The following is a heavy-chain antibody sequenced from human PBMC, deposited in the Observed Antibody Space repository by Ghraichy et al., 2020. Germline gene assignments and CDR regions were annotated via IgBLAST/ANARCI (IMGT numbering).Heavy chain of an antibody. D-gene: IGHD6-13*01. CDR3: ARDTSEAGQTFDH. CDR2: ISGDGTYS. CDR1: GFTFSNDW. J-gene: IGHJ4*02. V-gene: IGHV3-74*01. Sequence: GSLRLSCAASGFTFSNDWMDWVRQAPGKGLVWVSRISGDGTYSDYADSVKGRFTISRDNAKNTLSLQMHSLRAEDTAVYYCARDTSEAGQTFDHWGQGTLVTVSS.